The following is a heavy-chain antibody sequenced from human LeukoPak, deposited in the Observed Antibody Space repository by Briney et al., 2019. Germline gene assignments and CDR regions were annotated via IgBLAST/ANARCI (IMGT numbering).Heavy chain of an antibody. V-gene: IGHV4-39*01. Sequence: PSETLSLTCTVSGGSISSTSHYWGWIRQPPGKGLEWIGSIYYSGSTYYNPSLKSRVTISVDTSKNQFPLRLSSVTAADMAVYFCARLGYSVSWTDCWGQGTLVTVSS. CDR2: IYYSGST. J-gene: IGHJ4*02. CDR3: ARLGYSVSWTDC. D-gene: IGHD6-13*01. CDR1: GGSISSTSHY.